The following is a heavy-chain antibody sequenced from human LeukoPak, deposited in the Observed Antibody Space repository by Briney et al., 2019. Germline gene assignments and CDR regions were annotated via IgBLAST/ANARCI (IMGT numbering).Heavy chain of an antibody. CDR2: ISSSSSYI. V-gene: IGHV3-21*01. J-gene: IGHJ4*02. CDR1: GFTFSSYS. CDR3: ARGRTPIYGSGSYYNVDY. D-gene: IGHD3-10*01. Sequence: GGSLRLSCAASGFTFSSYSMNWVRQAPGKGLEWVSSISSSSSYIYYADSVKGRFTISRDNAKNSLYLQMNSLRAEDTAVYYCARGRTPIYGSGSYYNVDYWGQGTPVTVSS.